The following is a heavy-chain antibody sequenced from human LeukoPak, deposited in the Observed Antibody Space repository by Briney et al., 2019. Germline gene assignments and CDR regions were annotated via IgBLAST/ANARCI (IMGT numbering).Heavy chain of an antibody. CDR2: IKQDGSEK. J-gene: IGHJ4*02. CDR3: ARIYYDTSGDD. Sequence: PGGSLRLSCAASEFTFGSYWMSWVRQAPGKGLEWVANIKQDGSEKYYVDSVKGRFTVSRDNAKKSLYLQMNSLRAEDTAVNYCARIYYDTSGDDWGQGTLVTVSS. D-gene: IGHD3-22*01. V-gene: IGHV3-7*01. CDR1: EFTFGSYW.